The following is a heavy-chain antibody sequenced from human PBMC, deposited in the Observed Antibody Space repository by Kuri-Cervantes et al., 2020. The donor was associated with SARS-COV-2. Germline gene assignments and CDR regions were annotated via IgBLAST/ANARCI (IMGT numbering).Heavy chain of an antibody. CDR3: ARDTRRRSGNLPFDY. Sequence: GESLKISCAASGFTFSDYYMHWIRQAPGKGLEWVSSISSSSSYIYYADSVKGRFTISRDNAKNSLYLQMNSLRAEDTALYYCARDTRRRSGNLPFDYWGQGTLVTVSS. CDR1: GFTFSDYY. V-gene: IGHV3-21*04. CDR2: ISSSSSYI. D-gene: IGHD3-3*01. J-gene: IGHJ4*02.